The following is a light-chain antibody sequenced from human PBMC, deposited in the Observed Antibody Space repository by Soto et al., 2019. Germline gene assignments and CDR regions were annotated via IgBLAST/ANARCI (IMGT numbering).Light chain of an antibody. CDR2: AAS. J-gene: IGKJ2*01. CDR1: QRIGSS. Sequence: DIQMTQSPSSLSASVGDRVTITCRASQRIGSSLNWYQQKPGRAPNLLIYAASSLQGGVPSRFSGSGSGTDFTLTISSLPPEDFATYYCQQSYSIPPLYTFGQGTKLEIK. V-gene: IGKV1-39*01. CDR3: QQSYSIPPLYT.